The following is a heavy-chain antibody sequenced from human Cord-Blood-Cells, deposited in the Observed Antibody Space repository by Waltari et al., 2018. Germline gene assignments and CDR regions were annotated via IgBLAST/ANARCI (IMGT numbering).Heavy chain of an antibody. CDR1: GGSISSYY. CDR3: ARVKVDHRLHWYFDL. V-gene: IGHV4-59*01. J-gene: IGHJ2*01. CDR2: IYYSRST. Sequence: QVQLQESGPGLVKPSETLSLTCTVSGGSISSYYWSWIRQPPGKGLEWIGYIYYSRSTPYTPTLKSRVTISVDTSKNQFSRKLSSVTAADTAVYYCARVKVDHRLHWYFDLWGRGTLLTVSS. D-gene: IGHD5-12*01.